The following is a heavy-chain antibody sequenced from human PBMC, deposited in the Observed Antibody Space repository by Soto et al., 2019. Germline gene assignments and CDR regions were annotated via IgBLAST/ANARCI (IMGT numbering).Heavy chain of an antibody. Sequence: GTSVQVSWKASGYRFTNYARRWVRQAPGQGLEWMGGIIPISGNANYAQKFQERVTITRDMSTSTAYMELSSLRSEDTAVYYCAAGVATNGFDIWGQGTMVTVSS. D-gene: IGHD5-12*01. J-gene: IGHJ3*02. CDR1: GYRFTNYA. V-gene: IGHV1-58*01. CDR2: IIPISGNA. CDR3: AAGVATNGFDI.